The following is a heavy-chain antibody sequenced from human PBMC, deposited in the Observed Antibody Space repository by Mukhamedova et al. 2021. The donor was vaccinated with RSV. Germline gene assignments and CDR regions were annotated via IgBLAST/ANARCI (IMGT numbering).Heavy chain of an antibody. Sequence: GLEWVAVISYDGSNKDYADSVRGRFTASRDNSYNTVYLEVSNLRAEDTAVYYCGKGVWGSYSSRVDAWGQGTLVTVSS. D-gene: IGHD3-16*01. CDR3: GKGVWGSYSSRVDA. V-gene: IGHV3-30*04. J-gene: IGHJ5*02. CDR2: ISYDGSNK.